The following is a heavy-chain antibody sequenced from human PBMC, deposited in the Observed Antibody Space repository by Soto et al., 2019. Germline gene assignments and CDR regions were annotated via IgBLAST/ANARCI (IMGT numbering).Heavy chain of an antibody. D-gene: IGHD3-22*01. CDR1: GFTFSSYS. CDR2: ISSSSSTI. J-gene: IGHJ4*02. CDR3: ARDFRPEYYYDSSGYGY. V-gene: IGHV3-48*02. Sequence: GGSLRLSCAASGFTFSSYSMNWVRQAPGKGLEWVSYISSSSSTIYYADSVKGRFTISRDNAKNSLYLQMNSLRDEDTAVYYCARDFRPEYYYDSSGYGYWGQGTLVTVSS.